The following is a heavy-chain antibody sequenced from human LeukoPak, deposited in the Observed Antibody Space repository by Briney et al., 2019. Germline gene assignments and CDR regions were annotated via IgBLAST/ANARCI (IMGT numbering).Heavy chain of an antibody. D-gene: IGHD1-20*01. J-gene: IGHJ4*02. CDR3: ARITGSPSNFDD. CDR1: GFTFSSYE. CDR2: ISSSGSTI. Sequence: GGSLRLSCAASGFTFSSYEMNWVRQAPGKGLEWVSYISSSGSTIYYADSVKGRFTISRDNAKNTLYLQMNSLRAEDTAVYYCARITGSPSNFDDWGQGTLVTVSS. V-gene: IGHV3-48*03.